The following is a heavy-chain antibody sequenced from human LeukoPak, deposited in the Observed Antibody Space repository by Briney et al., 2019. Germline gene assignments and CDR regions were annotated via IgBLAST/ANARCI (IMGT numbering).Heavy chain of an antibody. CDR3: ARGGFRAFGH. CDR1: GFTFNSYW. V-gene: IGHV3-7*04. D-gene: IGHD3-22*01. CDR2: IKQDGSAK. Sequence: GGSLRLSCAASGFTFNSYWMSWVRQAPGKGLEWVANIKQDGSAKYYVDSVKGRFTISRDNAKNSLYLQMNSLRADDTAVYYCARGGFRAFGHWGQGILVTVSS. J-gene: IGHJ5*02.